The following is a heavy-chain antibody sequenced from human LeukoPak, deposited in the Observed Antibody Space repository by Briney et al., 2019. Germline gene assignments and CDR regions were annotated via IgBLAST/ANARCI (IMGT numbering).Heavy chain of an antibody. CDR1: GFTFSSYA. Sequence: GRSLRHSCAASGFTFSSYAMHWVRQAPGKGLEWVAVISYDGSNKYYADSVKGRFTISRDNSKNTLYLQMNSLRAEDTAVYYCAFQLEAYYFDYWGQGTLVTVSS. CDR3: AFQLEAYYFDY. V-gene: IGHV3-30-3*01. J-gene: IGHJ4*02. D-gene: IGHD1-1*01. CDR2: ISYDGSNK.